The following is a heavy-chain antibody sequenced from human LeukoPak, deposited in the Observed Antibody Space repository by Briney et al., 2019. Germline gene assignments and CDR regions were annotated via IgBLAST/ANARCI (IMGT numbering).Heavy chain of an antibody. V-gene: IGHV4-34*01. J-gene: IGHJ3*02. CDR2: INHSGST. Sequence: PSETLSLTCAVYGGSFSGYHWSWIRQPPGKGLEWIGEINHSGSTYYNPSLKSRVTISVDTSKNQFSLKLISVTAADTAVYYCARRWNYDSRNDAFDIWGQGTMVTVSS. D-gene: IGHD3-22*01. CDR1: GGSFSGYH. CDR3: ARRWNYDSRNDAFDI.